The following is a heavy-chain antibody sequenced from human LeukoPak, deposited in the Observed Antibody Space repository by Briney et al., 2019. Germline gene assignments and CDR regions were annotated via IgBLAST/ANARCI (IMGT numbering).Heavy chain of an antibody. J-gene: IGHJ4*02. D-gene: IGHD1-26*01. CDR3: TKRLSGTYSFDL. V-gene: IGHV3-23*01. CDR2: ISGNSVAI. Sequence: PGGSLRLSCAAYGFTFSDYSMNWVRQAPGQGLEWVSAISGNSVAIYYADSVKGRFAISRDNSKTTLYLQMYSLRAEDTAVYYCTKRLSGTYSFDLWGQGTLVTVSS. CDR1: GFTFSDYS.